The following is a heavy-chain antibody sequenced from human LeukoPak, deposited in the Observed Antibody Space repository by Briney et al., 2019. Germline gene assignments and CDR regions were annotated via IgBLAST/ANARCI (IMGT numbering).Heavy chain of an antibody. CDR3: ARGYRVLLWFGELSGNWFDP. V-gene: IGHV4-39*07. D-gene: IGHD3-10*01. Sequence: PSETLSLTCTVSGGSISSSSYYWGWIRQPPGKGLEWIGSIYYSGSTYYNPSLKSRVTISVDTSKNQFSLKLSSVTAADTAVYYCARGYRVLLWFGELSGNWFDPWGQGTLVTVSS. CDR2: IYYSGST. CDR1: GGSISSSSYY. J-gene: IGHJ5*02.